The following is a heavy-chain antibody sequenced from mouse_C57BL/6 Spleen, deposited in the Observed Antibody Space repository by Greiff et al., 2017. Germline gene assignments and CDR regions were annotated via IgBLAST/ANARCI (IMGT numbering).Heavy chain of an antibody. D-gene: IGHD1-1*01. V-gene: IGHV1-64*01. CDR2: INPNSGST. CDR1: GYTFTSYW. J-gene: IGHJ3*01. CDR3: ASITTEEGFAY. Sequence: QVQLQQPGAELVKPGASVKLSCKASGYTFTSYWMHWVKQRPGQGLEWIGMINPNSGSTNYNEQLKSKATLTVDKSSSTAYMQLSSLTSEDSAVSYCASITTEEGFAYWGQGTLVTVSA.